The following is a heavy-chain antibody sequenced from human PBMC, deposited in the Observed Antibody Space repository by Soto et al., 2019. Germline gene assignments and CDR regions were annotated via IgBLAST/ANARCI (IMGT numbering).Heavy chain of an antibody. D-gene: IGHD6-13*01. Sequence: QFQLVQSGAEVKKPGSSVKVSCKASGGTFSSYTISWVRQAPGQGLEWMGRIIPILGIANYAQKFQGRVTITADKSTSTAYMELSSLRSEDTAVYYCAREGDIAAAGNDRYYYCYYYMDVWGKGTTVTVSS. CDR1: GGTFSSYT. CDR2: IIPILGIA. J-gene: IGHJ6*03. V-gene: IGHV1-69*08. CDR3: AREGDIAAAGNDRYYYCYYYMDV.